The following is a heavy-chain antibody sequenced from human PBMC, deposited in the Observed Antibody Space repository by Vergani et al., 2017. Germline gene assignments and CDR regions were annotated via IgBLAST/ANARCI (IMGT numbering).Heavy chain of an antibody. Sequence: QVQLVESGGGVVQPGRSLRLSCAASGFTFSSYGMHWVRQAPGKGLEWVAVISYDGSNKYYADSVKGRFTISRDNSKNTLYLQMNSLGAEDTAVYYCAKEYSSGWYYFDYWGQGTLVTVSS. CDR1: GFTFSSYG. D-gene: IGHD6-19*01. CDR3: AKEYSSGWYYFDY. J-gene: IGHJ4*02. V-gene: IGHV3-30*18. CDR2: ISYDGSNK.